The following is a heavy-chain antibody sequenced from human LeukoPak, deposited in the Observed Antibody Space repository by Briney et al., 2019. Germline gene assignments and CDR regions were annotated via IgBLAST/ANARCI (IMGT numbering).Heavy chain of an antibody. D-gene: IGHD3-10*01. CDR3: AKDPEWFGPDAFDI. CDR1: RFTLSSFA. CDR2: ISSSGGST. V-gene: IGHV3-23*01. Sequence: GGSLTLSCAASRFTLSSFAMSWVRHAPGKGLEWVSAISSSGGSTYYADSVEGRFTISRDNSKNTLYLQMNSLRAEDTAVYYCAKDPEWFGPDAFDIWGQGTMVTVSS. J-gene: IGHJ3*02.